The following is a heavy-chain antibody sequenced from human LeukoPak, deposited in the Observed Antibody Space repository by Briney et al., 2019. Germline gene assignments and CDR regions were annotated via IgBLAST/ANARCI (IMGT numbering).Heavy chain of an antibody. J-gene: IGHJ3*02. CDR2: IYYSGST. CDR1: GGSISSYY. Sequence: PSETLSLTCTVSGGSISSYYWSWIRQPPGKGLEWIGYIYYSGSTNYNPSLKSRVTISVDTSKNQFSLKLSSVTAADTAVYYCARDLGYGGLPFDIWGQGTMVTVSS. CDR3: ARDLGYGGLPFDI. D-gene: IGHD4-23*01. V-gene: IGHV4-59*01.